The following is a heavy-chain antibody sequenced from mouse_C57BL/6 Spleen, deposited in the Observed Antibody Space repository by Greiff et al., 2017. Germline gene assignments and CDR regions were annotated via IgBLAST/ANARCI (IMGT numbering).Heavy chain of an antibody. CDR3: ASPPHDGYYGWFAY. CDR1: GYTFTSYG. J-gene: IGHJ3*01. CDR2: IYPRSGNT. V-gene: IGHV1-81*01. Sequence: VQLKQSGAELARPGASVKLSCKASGYTFTSYGISWVKQRTGQGLEWIGEIYPRSGNTYYNEKFKGKATLTADKSSSTAYMELRSLTSEDSAVYFCASPPHDGYYGWFAYWGQGTLVTVSA. D-gene: IGHD2-3*01.